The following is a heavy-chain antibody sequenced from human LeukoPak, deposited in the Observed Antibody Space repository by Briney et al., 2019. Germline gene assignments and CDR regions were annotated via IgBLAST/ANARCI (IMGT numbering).Heavy chain of an antibody. CDR3: ARHEGTSGFDF. CDR1: GYSFTTYW. D-gene: IGHD6-19*01. V-gene: IGHV5-51*01. J-gene: IGHJ4*02. Sequence: GGSLKISCKGSGYSFTTYWIGWVRQLPGKGLEGMGVIYPGDSDTRYSPSFQGQVTISADKSISTAYLQWSSLKASDTARYYCARHEGTSGFDFWGQGTLVTVSS. CDR2: IYPGDSDT.